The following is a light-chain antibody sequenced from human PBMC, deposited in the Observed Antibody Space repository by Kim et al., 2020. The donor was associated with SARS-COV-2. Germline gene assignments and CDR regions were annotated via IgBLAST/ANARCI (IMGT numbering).Light chain of an antibody. J-gene: IGKJ5*01. CDR2: GAS. CDR1: QDIRND. Sequence: ASVADRVTITGRASQDIRNDLGWYQQNPGRAPKRLIYGASSLQSGVPSRFSGSGSGTEFTLTISSVQPEDFATYFCLQHSTYPITFGQGTRLEIK. V-gene: IGKV1-17*01. CDR3: LQHSTYPIT.